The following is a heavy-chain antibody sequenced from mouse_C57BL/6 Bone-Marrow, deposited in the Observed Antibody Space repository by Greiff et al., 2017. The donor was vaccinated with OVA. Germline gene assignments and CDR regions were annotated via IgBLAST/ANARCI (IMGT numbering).Heavy chain of an antibody. CDR2: IYPSDSET. CDR3: ASGGRPDDAAWFAY. D-gene: IGHD1-1*02. V-gene: IGHV1-61*01. CDR1: GYTFTSYW. Sequence: VQLQQSGAELVRPGSSVKLSCKASGYTFTSYWMDWVKQRPGQGLEWIGNIYPSDSETHYNQKFKDKATLTVDKSSSTAYMQLSSLTSEDSAVYYCASGGRPDDAAWFAYWGQGTLVTVSA. J-gene: IGHJ3*01.